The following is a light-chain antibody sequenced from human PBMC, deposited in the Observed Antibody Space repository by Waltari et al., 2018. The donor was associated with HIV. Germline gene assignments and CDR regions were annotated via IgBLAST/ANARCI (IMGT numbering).Light chain of an antibody. CDR2: DGV. CDR1: QDNKKN. J-gene: IGKJ2*01. V-gene: IGKV1-33*01. Sequence: DLQLTQSPSSVSLSVGDRVTITCQATQDNKKNVNWYQHKPGKAPRLMVYDGVRLEEGVNLRFSGAGSGTDYSLTIDDIQHEDIDIYDCVQYDNLTYTLGRGTKVE. CDR3: VQYDNLTYT.